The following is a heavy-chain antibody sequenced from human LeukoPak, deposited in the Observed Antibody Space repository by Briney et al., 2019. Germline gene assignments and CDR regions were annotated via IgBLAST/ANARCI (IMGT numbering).Heavy chain of an antibody. CDR2: IYHSGST. V-gene: IGHV4-30-2*01. CDR3: ASMYYYDSSGYPLITS. J-gene: IGHJ5*02. CDR1: GGSISSGGYY. D-gene: IGHD3-22*01. Sequence: SQTLSLTCTVSGGSISSGGYYWSWIRQPPGKGLEWIGYIYHSGSTYYNPSLKSRVTISVDRSKNQFSLKLSSVTAADTAVYYCASMYYYDSSGYPLITSWGQGTLVTVSS.